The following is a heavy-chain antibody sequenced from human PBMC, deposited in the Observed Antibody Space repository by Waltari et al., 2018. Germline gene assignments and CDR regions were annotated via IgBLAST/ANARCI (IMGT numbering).Heavy chain of an antibody. CDR2: VDPEEGEL. J-gene: IGHJ1*01. V-gene: IGHV1-24*01. D-gene: IGHD2-21*02. CDR1: GYTLTELS. CDR3: ATLPLTYCGGDCPYFQH. Sequence: QVHLVQSGAEVRRPGASVKVSCKVSGYTLTELSFHWWRQAPGKGLEWIGGVDPEEGELIYAQNFQGRVTMTEDTSTDSAYMELSSLISEDTAVYYCATLPLTYCGGDCPYFQHWGQGTLVTVSS.